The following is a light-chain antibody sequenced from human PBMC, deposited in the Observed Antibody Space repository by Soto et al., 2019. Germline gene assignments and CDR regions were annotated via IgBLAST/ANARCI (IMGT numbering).Light chain of an antibody. J-gene: IGLJ3*02. CDR2: GNT. V-gene: IGLV1-40*01. CDR3: QSHDSSLNSWV. Sequence: QTVVTQPPSMSGAPGQRVTIPCTGSSSNIGAGYDVHWYQHLPGTAPKLLIYGNTNRPSGVPDRFSGSKSGTSASLAITGLQAEDEADYYCQSHDSSLNSWVFGGGTKLTVL. CDR1: SSNIGAGYD.